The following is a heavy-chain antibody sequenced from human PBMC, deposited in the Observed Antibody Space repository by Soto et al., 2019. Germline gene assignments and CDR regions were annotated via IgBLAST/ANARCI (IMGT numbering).Heavy chain of an antibody. D-gene: IGHD3-16*01. J-gene: IGHJ6*02. Sequence: ASVKVSCKASGYSFSNYAMHWVRQAPGQRLEWMGWINAGNGNTRYSQKLQDRVTITWDTSASTAYMEMSSLRSEDTAIYYCARRVTAYYYGMDVWGQGTTVTVSS. V-gene: IGHV1-3*01. CDR1: GYSFSNYA. CDR2: INAGNGNT. CDR3: ARRVTAYYYGMDV.